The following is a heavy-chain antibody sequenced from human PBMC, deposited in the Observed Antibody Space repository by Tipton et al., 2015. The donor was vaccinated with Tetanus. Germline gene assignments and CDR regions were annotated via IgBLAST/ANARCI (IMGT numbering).Heavy chain of an antibody. CDR2: ISVSGTT. Sequence: LRLSCVASGLPFSDFAMTWVRQAPGKGLDWVSTISVSGTTYNADSVKGRFTISRDNSLNTLYLQMNSLRAEDTGIYYCASPVRAHLYAFDYWGQGSLVTVSS. CDR3: ASPVRAHLYAFDY. CDR1: GLPFSDFA. V-gene: IGHV3-23*01. D-gene: IGHD2-2*02. J-gene: IGHJ4*02.